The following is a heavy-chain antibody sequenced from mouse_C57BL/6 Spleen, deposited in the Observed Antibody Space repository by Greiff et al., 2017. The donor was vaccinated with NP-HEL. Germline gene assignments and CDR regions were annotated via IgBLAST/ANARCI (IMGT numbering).Heavy chain of an antibody. J-gene: IGHJ2*01. Sequence: VQLQQPGAELVKPGASVKLSCKASGYTFTSYWMQWVKQRPGQGLEWIGEIDPSDSYTNYNQKFKGKATLTVDTSSSTAYMQLSSLTSEDSAVYYCAYYGSSYDYFDYWGQGTTLTVSS. CDR1: GYTFTSYW. CDR2: IDPSDSYT. CDR3: AYYGSSYDYFDY. V-gene: IGHV1-50*01. D-gene: IGHD1-1*01.